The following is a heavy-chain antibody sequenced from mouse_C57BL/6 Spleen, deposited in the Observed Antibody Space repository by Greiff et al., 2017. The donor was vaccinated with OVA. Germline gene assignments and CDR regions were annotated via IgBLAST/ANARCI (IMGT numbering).Heavy chain of an antibody. V-gene: IGHV1-15*01. J-gene: IGHJ3*01. CDR1: GYTFTDYE. Sequence: VQLQESGAELVRPGASVTLSCKASGYTFTDYEMHWVKQTPVHGLEWIGAIDPETGGTAYNQKFKGKAILTADKSSSTAYMELRSLTSEDSAVYYCTRDDYDGPWFAYWGQGTLVTVSA. CDR2: IDPETGGT. D-gene: IGHD2-4*01. CDR3: TRDDYDGPWFAY.